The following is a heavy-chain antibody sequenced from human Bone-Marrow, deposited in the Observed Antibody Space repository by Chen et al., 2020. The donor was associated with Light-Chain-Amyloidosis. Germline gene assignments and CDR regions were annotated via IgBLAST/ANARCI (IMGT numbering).Heavy chain of an antibody. J-gene: IGHJ6*02. D-gene: IGHD6-19*01. CDR3: AKRGSYYYYGMDV. Sequence: EVLLVESGGGLVQPGGFLGLPWGGPGISPSNYAMDWVRQAPGKGLEWVSSISGGDTYNANSVKGRFTVSRDNSGNTLYLQMNSLRAEDTAVYYCAKRGSYYYYGMDVWGQGTTVTVSS. CDR2: ISGGDT. V-gene: IGHV3-23*04. CDR1: GISPSNYA.